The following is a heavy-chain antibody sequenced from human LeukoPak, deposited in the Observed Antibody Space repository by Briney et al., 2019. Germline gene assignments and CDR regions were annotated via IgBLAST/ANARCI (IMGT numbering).Heavy chain of an antibody. CDR1: GGSISSYY. CDR3: AGRRLNSDCSSWYE. Sequence: SETLSLTCTVSGGSISSYYWSWIRQPAGKGLEWIGRIYTSGSTNYNPSLKSRVTMSVDTSKNQFSLKLSSVTAADTAVYYCAGRRLNSDCSSWYEWGQGTLVTVSS. J-gene: IGHJ4*02. CDR2: IYTSGST. V-gene: IGHV4-4*07. D-gene: IGHD6-13*01.